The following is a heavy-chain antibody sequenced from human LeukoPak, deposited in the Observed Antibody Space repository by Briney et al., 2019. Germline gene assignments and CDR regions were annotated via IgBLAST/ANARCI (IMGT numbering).Heavy chain of an antibody. D-gene: IGHD6-13*01. Sequence: PGGSLRLSCAASGFTFGSYAMHWVRQAPGKGLEWVAVISYEGSNKYYADSVKGRFTISRDNSKNTLYLQMNSLRAEDTAVYYCARDGGIAAATYLFDYWGQGTLVTVSS. CDR3: ARDGGIAAATYLFDY. J-gene: IGHJ4*02. V-gene: IGHV3-30*04. CDR1: GFTFGSYA. CDR2: ISYEGSNK.